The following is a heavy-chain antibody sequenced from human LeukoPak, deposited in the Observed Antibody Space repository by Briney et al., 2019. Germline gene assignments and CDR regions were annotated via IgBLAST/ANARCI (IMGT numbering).Heavy chain of an antibody. J-gene: IGHJ4*02. CDR3: AVSVVAATFDY. Sequence: GGSLRLSCAASGFTFSSYSMNWVRRAPGKGLEWVSSISSSSSYIYYADSVKGRFTISRDNAKNSLYLQMNSLRAEDTAVYYCAVSVVAATFDYWGQGTLVTVSS. CDR1: GFTFSSYS. D-gene: IGHD2-15*01. V-gene: IGHV3-21*01. CDR2: ISSSSSYI.